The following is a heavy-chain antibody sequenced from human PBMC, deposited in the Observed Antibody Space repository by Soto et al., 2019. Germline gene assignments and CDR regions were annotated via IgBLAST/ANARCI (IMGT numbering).Heavy chain of an antibody. Sequence: PSETLSLTCTVSGGSISSSSYYWGWIRQPPGKGLEWIGNIYYSGSTYYNPSLKSRVTISVDTSKNQFSLKLSSVTAADTAVYYCARRDTTVTTVDYWGQGTLVTVSS. CDR2: IYYSGST. CDR3: ARRDTTVTTVDY. D-gene: IGHD4-17*01. CDR1: GGSISSSSYY. V-gene: IGHV4-39*01. J-gene: IGHJ4*02.